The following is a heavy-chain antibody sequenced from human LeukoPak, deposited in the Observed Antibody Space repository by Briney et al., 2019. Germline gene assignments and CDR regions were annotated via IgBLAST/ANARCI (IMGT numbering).Heavy chain of an antibody. Sequence: GGSLRLSCVASGFIFSTYGMHWVRQAPGKGLEWVAFTRSDGSGEYYTDSVKGRSTISRDNSKNTLYLQMNSLRVEDTAVYYCGKHDSASDYWGQGTLVTVSS. CDR2: TRSDGSGE. J-gene: IGHJ4*02. V-gene: IGHV3-30*02. CDR3: GKHDSASDY. D-gene: IGHD1-26*01. CDR1: GFIFSTYG.